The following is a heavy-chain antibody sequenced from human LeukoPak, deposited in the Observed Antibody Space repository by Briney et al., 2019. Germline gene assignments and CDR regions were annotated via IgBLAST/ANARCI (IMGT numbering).Heavy chain of an antibody. CDR1: GGSISNNNYY. D-gene: IGHD5-24*01. Sequence: SETLSLTCTVSGGSISNNNYYWGWIRQPPGKGLEWIGSIYYSGSTYYNPSLKSRLTISVDTSKNQLSLKLSSVTAADTAVYYCARDGYNFYFDYWGQGTLVTVSS. V-gene: IGHV4-39*07. CDR2: IYYSGST. J-gene: IGHJ4*02. CDR3: ARDGYNFYFDY.